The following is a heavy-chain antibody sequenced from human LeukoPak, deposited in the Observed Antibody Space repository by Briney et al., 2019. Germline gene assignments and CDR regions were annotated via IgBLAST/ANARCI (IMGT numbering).Heavy chain of an antibody. Sequence: ASVKVSCKASGYTFTGYYMHWVRQAPGQGLEWKGLINPNSGGTNYAQKFQGRVTMTRDTSISTAYMELSRLRSDDTAVYYCARGRAVAGTMKYYFDYWGQGTLVAVSS. D-gene: IGHD6-19*01. J-gene: IGHJ4*02. CDR1: GYTFTGYY. CDR2: INPNSGGT. V-gene: IGHV1-2*02. CDR3: ARGRAVAGTMKYYFDY.